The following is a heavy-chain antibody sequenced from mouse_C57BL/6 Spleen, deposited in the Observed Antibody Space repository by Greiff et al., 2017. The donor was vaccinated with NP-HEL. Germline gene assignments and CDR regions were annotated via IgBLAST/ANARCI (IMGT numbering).Heavy chain of an antibody. D-gene: IGHD2-2*01. CDR3: TGGGYWFAY. V-gene: IGHV5-17*01. Sequence: EVKLMESGGGLVKPGGSLKLSCAASGFTFSDYGMHWVRQAPEKGLEWVAYISRGGSTTYYADTVKGRFTISGDNAKNTLFLQMTRLRSEDTAMYCCTGGGYWFAYWGQGTLVTVSA. J-gene: IGHJ3*01. CDR2: ISRGGSTT. CDR1: GFTFSDYG.